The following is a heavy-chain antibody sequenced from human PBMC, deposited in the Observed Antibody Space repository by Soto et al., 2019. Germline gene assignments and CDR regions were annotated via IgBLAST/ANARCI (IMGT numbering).Heavy chain of an antibody. CDR2: IIPLFGTT. V-gene: IGHV1-69*01. CDR3: ARAAIHGSSWYFLFDP. J-gene: IGHJ5*02. CDR1: GVTFSRHA. Sequence: QVQLVQSGSEVKMPGSSVKVSCKTSGVTFSRHAINWVRQAPGQGLEWMGGIIPLFGTTNYAQEFKGRVTISADESTSTAYMELSSLTSEGAAVYYCARAAIHGSSWYFLFDPWGQGTLVTVSS. D-gene: IGHD6-13*01.